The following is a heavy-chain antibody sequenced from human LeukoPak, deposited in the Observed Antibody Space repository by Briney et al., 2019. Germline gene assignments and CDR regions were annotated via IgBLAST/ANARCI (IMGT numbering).Heavy chain of an antibody. D-gene: IGHD1-26*01. CDR2: INQDGSEK. V-gene: IGHV3-7*04. J-gene: IGHJ5*02. CDR3: ARAVSGTYYAWFDP. CDR1: GFTFTSYW. Sequence: GSLRLSCAASGFTFTSYWMSWVRQAPGKGLEWVANINQDGSEKYYVDPVKGRFTISRDNAKNSLYLQMNSLRAEDTALYYCARAVSGTYYAWFDPWGQGTLVTVSS.